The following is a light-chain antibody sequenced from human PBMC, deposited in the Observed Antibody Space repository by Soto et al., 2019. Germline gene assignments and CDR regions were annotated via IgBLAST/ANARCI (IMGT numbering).Light chain of an antibody. CDR2: DAS. CDR3: QQFAISTT. J-gene: IGKJ1*01. CDR1: HNIERW. V-gene: IGKV1-5*01. Sequence: IQMTQSPSTLSASVGDRVTITCRASHNIERWMAWYQQKPGKAPSLLIFDASTLHSGVPSRFSGSGSGTDYTLTISSLQPDDFATYYCQQFAISTTFGQGTKVDIK.